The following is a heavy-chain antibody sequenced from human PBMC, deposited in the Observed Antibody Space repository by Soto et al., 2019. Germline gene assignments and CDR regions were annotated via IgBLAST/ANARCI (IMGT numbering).Heavy chain of an antibody. Sequence: GGSLRLSCAASGFTFSNYWMNWVRQAPGKGLEWVANIQEHGNEKNYVDSVKGRFTIFRDNAQNSLLLQMSSLRTEDTAVYYCAGGHDLVVQARRRDNHSYYPMDVWGQGTPVTVSS. CDR3: AGGHDLVVQARRRDNHSYYPMDV. CDR2: IQEHGNEK. D-gene: IGHD2-2*01. CDR1: GFTFSNYW. J-gene: IGHJ6*02. V-gene: IGHV3-7*03.